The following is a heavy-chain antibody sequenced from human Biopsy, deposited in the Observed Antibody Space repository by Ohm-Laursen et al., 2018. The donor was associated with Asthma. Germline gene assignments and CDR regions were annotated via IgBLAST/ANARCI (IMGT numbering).Heavy chain of an antibody. D-gene: IGHD3-22*01. CDR3: ARAQDYYDSRGYYRSFDY. V-gene: IGHV4-31*03. CDR2: IYYSGST. Sequence: SDTLSLTCTVSYGSITRGGYYWTRIRQHPGKGLEWIGFIYYSGSTYYNPSLKSRVSISIDTSKNQFSLKLSSVTAADTAVYYCARAQDYYDSRGYYRSFDYWGQGTLVTVSS. CDR1: YGSITRGGYY. J-gene: IGHJ4*02.